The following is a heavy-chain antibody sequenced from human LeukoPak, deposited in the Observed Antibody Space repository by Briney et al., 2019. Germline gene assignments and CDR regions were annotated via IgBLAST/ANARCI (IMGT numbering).Heavy chain of an antibody. D-gene: IGHD3-22*01. CDR3: ASDPPYYDSSGYYYG. J-gene: IGHJ4*02. CDR2: IYSGGST. CDR1: GFTVSSNY. V-gene: IGHV3-66*01. Sequence: QSGGSLRLSCAASGFTVSSNYMSWVRQAPGKGLEWVSVIYSGGSTYYADSVKGRFTISKDNSKNTLYLQMNSLRAEDTAVYYCASDPPYYDSSGYYYGGGQGTLVTVSS.